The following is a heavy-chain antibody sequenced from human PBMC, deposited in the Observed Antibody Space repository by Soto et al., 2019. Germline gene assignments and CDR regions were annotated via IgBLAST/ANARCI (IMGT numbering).Heavy chain of an antibody. CDR1: GYTFTSYA. CDR3: AKDLIMYGDYLNGLDY. CDR2: INAGNGNT. D-gene: IGHD4-17*01. Sequence: QVQLVQSGAEVKKPGASVKVSCKASGYTFTSYAMHWVRQAPGQRLEWMGWINAGNGNTKYSQKFQGRVTITRDTSASTAYMELSSLRSEDTAVYYCAKDLIMYGDYLNGLDYWGQGTLVTVSS. V-gene: IGHV1-3*01. J-gene: IGHJ4*02.